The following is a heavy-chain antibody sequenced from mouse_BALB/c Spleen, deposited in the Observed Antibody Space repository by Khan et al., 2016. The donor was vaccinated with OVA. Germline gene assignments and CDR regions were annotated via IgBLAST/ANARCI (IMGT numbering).Heavy chain of an antibody. D-gene: IGHD4-1*01. CDR1: GFNIKDTY. V-gene: IGHV14-3*02. CDR2: IDPANGNT. CDR3: ARDYWDVFAY. J-gene: IGHJ3*01. Sequence: VQLQQSGAELVKPRASVKLSCTASGFNIKDTYMHWVKQRPEQGLEWIGRIDPANGNTKYDPKFQDKATITADTSSNTAYLQLSSLTSEDTAGYYCARDYWDVFAYWGQGTLVTVSA.